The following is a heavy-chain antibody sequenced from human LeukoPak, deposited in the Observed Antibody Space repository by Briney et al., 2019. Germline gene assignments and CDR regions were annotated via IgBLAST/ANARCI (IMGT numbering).Heavy chain of an antibody. Sequence: SVKVSCKASGYTFTRYCIHWVRQTPGQGLEWMGGIIPIFGTANYAQKFQGRVTITADESTSTAYMELSSLRSEDTAVYYCARDIPPERYFDWSPTTDAFDIWGQGTMVTVSS. CDR2: IIPIFGTA. CDR3: ARDIPPERYFDWSPTTDAFDI. V-gene: IGHV1-69*13. D-gene: IGHD3-9*01. CDR1: GYTFTRYC. J-gene: IGHJ3*02.